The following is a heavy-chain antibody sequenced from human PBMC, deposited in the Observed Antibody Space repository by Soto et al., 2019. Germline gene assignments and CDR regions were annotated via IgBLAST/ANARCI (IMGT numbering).Heavy chain of an antibody. CDR2: IWYDGSNK. V-gene: IGHV3-33*01. CDR1: GFTFSSYG. CDR3: ARLHGYSFGYADQ. Sequence: GGSLRLSCAASGFTFSSYGMHWVRQAPGKGLEWVAVIWYDGSNKYYADSVKGQVTISADKSITTAYLQWSSLKASDTAIYYCARLHGYSFGYADQWGQGTLVTVSS. D-gene: IGHD5-18*01. J-gene: IGHJ4*02.